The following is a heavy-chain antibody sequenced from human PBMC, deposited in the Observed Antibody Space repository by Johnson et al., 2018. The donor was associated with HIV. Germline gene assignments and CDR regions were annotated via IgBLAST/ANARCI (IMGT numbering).Heavy chain of an antibody. CDR2: IYSGGST. Sequence: VQLVESGGGLVKPGGSLRLSCAASGFTFSDYYMSWIRQAPGKGLEWVSLIYSGGSTYYGDSVRGRFSISRDNSKNMLYMQMNSLRAEDTAVYYCARDVGIAENLDAFDIWGQGTMVTVSS. J-gene: IGHJ3*02. V-gene: IGHV3-66*01. D-gene: IGHD6-13*01. CDR1: GFTFSDYY. CDR3: ARDVGIAENLDAFDI.